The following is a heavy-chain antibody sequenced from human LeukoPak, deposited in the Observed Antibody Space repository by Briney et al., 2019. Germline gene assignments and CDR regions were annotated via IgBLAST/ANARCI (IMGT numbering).Heavy chain of an antibody. J-gene: IGHJ5*02. CDR3: ARVTCSSTSCYIVLGWFDP. CDR2: IYNRGTT. Sequence: SETLSLTCTVSGGSISGYYWGWIRQPPGKELEWMGYIYNRGTTSYNPSLKSRITMSVDTSKNQFSLKLTSVTAADTAVYYCARVTCSSTSCYIVLGWFDPWGQGTLVTVSS. CDR1: GGSISGYY. D-gene: IGHD2-2*02. V-gene: IGHV4-59*01.